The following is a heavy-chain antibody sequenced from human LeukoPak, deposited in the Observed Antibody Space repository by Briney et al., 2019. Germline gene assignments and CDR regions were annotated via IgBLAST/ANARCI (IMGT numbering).Heavy chain of an antibody. D-gene: IGHD6-13*01. CDR3: ARVRVAAAGAYYFDS. CDR2: IYYNENT. Sequence: SETLSLTCTVSGYSISSGYYWGWIRQPPGKGLEWIGCIYYNENTSHNPSLKSRVTISVDTSKNQFSLQMTSVTAADTAVYYCARVRVAAAGAYYFDSWGQGTLVTVSS. V-gene: IGHV4-38-2*02. CDR1: GYSISSGYY. J-gene: IGHJ4*02.